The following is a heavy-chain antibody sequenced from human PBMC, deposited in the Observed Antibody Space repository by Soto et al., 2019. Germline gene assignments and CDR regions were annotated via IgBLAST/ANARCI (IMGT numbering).Heavy chain of an antibody. CDR1: GYTFISYG. CDR3: GRGLGGGWYYFDY. J-gene: IGHJ4*02. Sequence: ASVKVSCKTSGYTFISYGIGWVRQAPGQGLEWMGWITVNSGNTNYPQKFQGRVTMTTDTSTSTAYMELRSLTSDDTAVYYCGRGLGGGWYYFDYWGPGTLVTVSS. D-gene: IGHD6-19*01. V-gene: IGHV1-18*01. CDR2: ITVNSGNT.